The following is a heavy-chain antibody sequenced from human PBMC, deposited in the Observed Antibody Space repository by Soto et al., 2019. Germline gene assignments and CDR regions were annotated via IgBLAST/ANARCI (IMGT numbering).Heavy chain of an antibody. CDR2: INTDGSKT. D-gene: IGHD5-12*01. Sequence: EVQLVESGGTLVQPGGSLRLSCAASGFTFSTFGMHWVRKAPGMGLVWVSGINTDGSKTPYAASVKGGFTISRDNAKNTVYLQMDSLRAEDTAVYYCATVATNSYNWLDPWGQGTLVTVSS. CDR1: GFTFSTFG. CDR3: ATVATNSYNWLDP. J-gene: IGHJ5*02. V-gene: IGHV3-74*01.